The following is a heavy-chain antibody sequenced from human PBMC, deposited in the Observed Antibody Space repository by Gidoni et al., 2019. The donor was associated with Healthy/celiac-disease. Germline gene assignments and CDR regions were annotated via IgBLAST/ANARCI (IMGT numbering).Heavy chain of an antibody. CDR2: IKSKTDGGTT. CDR1: GFTFGNAW. V-gene: IGHV3-15*07. CDR3: TTAAWSGGNGIRDY. Sequence: EVQLVESGGGLVKPGGSLRLSCAASGFTFGNAWMNWVRQAPGKGLEWVGRIKSKTDGGTTDYAAPVKGRFTISRDDSKNTLYLQMNSLKTEDTAVYYCTTAAWSGGNGIRDYWGQGTLVTVSS. D-gene: IGHD5-18*01. J-gene: IGHJ4*02.